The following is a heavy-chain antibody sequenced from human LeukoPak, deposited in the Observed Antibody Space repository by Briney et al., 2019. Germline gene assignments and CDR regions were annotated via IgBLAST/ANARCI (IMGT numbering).Heavy chain of an antibody. V-gene: IGHV1-69*13. CDR1: GGTFSSYD. J-gene: IGHJ4*02. CDR2: IIPIFGTA. D-gene: IGHD6-19*01. Sequence: ASVKVYCKASGGTFSSYDISWVRQAPGQGLEWMGGIIPIFGTANYAQKFQGRVTITADESTSTAYMELSSLRSEDTAVYYCARGWYSSGWYGYWGQGTLVTVSS. CDR3: ARGWYSSGWYGY.